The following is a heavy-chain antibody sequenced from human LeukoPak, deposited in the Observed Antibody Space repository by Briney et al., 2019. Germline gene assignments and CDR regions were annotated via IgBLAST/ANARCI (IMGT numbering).Heavy chain of an antibody. D-gene: IGHD3-10*01. V-gene: IGHV3-30*18. CDR2: ISYDGSNK. CDR1: GFTFSSYE. CDR3: AKAYYYGSGPLSYYYMDV. J-gene: IGHJ6*03. Sequence: QPGGSLRLSCAASGFTFSSYEMHWVRQAPGKGLEWVAVISYDGSNKYYADSVKGRFTISRDNSKNTLYLQMNSLRAEDTAVYYCAKAYYYGSGPLSYYYMDVWGKGTTVTVSS.